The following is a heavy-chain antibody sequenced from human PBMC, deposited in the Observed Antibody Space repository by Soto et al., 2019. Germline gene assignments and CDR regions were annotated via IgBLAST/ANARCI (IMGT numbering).Heavy chain of an antibody. CDR3: TRDDGDDISCYIVDY. CDR1: GFTFGAYT. J-gene: IGHJ4*02. D-gene: IGHD3-22*01. Sequence: QPGESLRLSWTPSGFTFGAYTMSWFPQAPGKGLEWVMFIRSKSYDGTTEYAASVKGRFTISRDDSKSIAYLQMNSLKTEDTAVYYCTRDDGDDISCYIVDYSGQGT. CDR2: IRSKSYDGTT. V-gene: IGHV3-49*03.